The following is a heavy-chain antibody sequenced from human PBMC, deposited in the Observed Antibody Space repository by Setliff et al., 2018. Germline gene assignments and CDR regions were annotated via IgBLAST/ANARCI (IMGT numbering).Heavy chain of an antibody. CDR2: ISSSGSTI. CDR1: GFTFSSYS. V-gene: IGHV3-48*04. CDR3: ARERSGTYYYDSSGRDDAFDI. J-gene: IGHJ3*02. D-gene: IGHD3-22*01. Sequence: GGSLRLSCAASGFTFSSYSMSWIRQAPGKGLEWVSYISSSGSTIYYADSVKGRFTISRDNAKNSLYLQMNSLRAEDTAVYYCARERSGTYYYDSSGRDDAFDIWGQGTMVTVSS.